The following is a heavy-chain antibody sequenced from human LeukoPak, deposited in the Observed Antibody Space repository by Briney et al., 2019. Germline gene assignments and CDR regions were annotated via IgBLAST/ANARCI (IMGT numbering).Heavy chain of an antibody. Sequence: PGGSLRLSCAASGFTFSSYSMNWVRQAPGKGLEWVSAISSSSSYIYYADSVKGRFTISRDNSKNTLYLQMNSLRAEDTAVYYCAKDRTSSGWPDAFDIWGQGTMVTVSS. D-gene: IGHD6-19*01. J-gene: IGHJ3*02. CDR2: ISSSSSYI. V-gene: IGHV3-21*01. CDR1: GFTFSSYS. CDR3: AKDRTSSGWPDAFDI.